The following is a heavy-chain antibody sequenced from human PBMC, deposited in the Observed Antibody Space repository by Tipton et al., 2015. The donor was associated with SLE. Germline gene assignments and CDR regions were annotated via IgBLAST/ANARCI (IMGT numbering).Heavy chain of an antibody. CDR1: GGTSRDYF. Sequence: TLSLTCAVYGGTSRDYFWSWIRQPPGKGLEWIGEVSHRGTTNYNPSLDSRVTISVDTSKNQLSLKLTSVTAADTAVYYCARDWGGEALDFWGQGTLVTVSS. CDR2: VSHRGTT. CDR3: ARDWGGEALDF. J-gene: IGHJ4*02. D-gene: IGHD2-21*01. V-gene: IGHV4-34*01.